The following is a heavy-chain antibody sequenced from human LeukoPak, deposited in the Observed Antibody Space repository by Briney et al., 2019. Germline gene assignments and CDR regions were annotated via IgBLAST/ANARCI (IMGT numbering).Heavy chain of an antibody. CDR1: GYTFTSYG. J-gene: IGHJ4*02. D-gene: IGHD2-2*01. CDR3: ARAWCSSTSCPFDY. CDR2: ISAYNGNT. V-gene: IGHV1-18*01. Sequence: ASVKVSCKASGYTFTSYGISWVRQAPGQGLEWMGWISAYNGNTNYAQKLQGRVTMTTDTSTSTAYMELRSLRSDDTAVYYCARAWCSSTSCPFDYWGQGTLVTVSS.